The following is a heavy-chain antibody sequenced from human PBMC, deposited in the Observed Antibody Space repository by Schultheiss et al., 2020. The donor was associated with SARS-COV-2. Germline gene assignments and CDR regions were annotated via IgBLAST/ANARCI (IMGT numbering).Heavy chain of an antibody. V-gene: IGHV3-48*04. J-gene: IGHJ4*02. CDR2: ISSSGSTI. CDR1: GFTFSSYA. CDR3: AKTVAGTELFDY. D-gene: IGHD6-19*01. Sequence: GGSLRLSCAASGFTFSSYAMSWVRQAPGKGLEWVSYISSSGSTIYYADSVKGRFTISRDNAKNTLYLQMNSLRAEDTAVYYCAKTVAGTELFDYWGQGTLVTVAS.